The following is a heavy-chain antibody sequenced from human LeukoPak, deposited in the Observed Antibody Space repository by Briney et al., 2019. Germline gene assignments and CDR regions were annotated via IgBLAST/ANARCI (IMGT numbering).Heavy chain of an antibody. Sequence: PGGSLRLSCAASGFTVSSNYMSWVRQAPGKGLEWVSVIYSGGSTYYADSVKGRFTISRHNSKNTLYLQMNSLRAEDTAVYYCARDRRYCSSTSCYFYYYSMDVWGQGTTVTVSS. D-gene: IGHD2-2*01. V-gene: IGHV3-53*04. CDR1: GFTVSSNY. J-gene: IGHJ6*02. CDR3: ARDRRYCSSTSCYFYYYSMDV. CDR2: IYSGGST.